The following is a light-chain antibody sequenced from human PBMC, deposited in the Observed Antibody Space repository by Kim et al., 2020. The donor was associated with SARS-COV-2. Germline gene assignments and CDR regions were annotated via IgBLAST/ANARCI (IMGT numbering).Light chain of an antibody. CDR1: PGINNY. J-gene: IGKJ4*01. V-gene: IGKV1-27*01. CDR2: AAS. CDR3: QKYNGAPLT. Sequence: ASLGDGVTITCRASPGINNYLAWYQQRPGKVPQLLIYAASTLQSGVPSRFSGSGSGTDFTLTISSLQPEDVATYYCQKYNGAPLTFGGGTKVDIK.